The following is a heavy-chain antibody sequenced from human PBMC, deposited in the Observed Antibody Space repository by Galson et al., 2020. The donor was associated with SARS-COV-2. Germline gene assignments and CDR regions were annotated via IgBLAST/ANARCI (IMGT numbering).Heavy chain of an antibody. CDR3: ARHGASDGWYEGIDY. CDR2: IYPGDSYT. D-gene: IGHD6-19*01. J-gene: IGHJ4*02. Sequence: GESPKISCQGSGYSFADYWIGRVRQMPGTGLQWLGVIYPGDSYTIYSPSFQGQVTVSADKSINTAYLQWSSLEASDTAMYYCARHGASDGWYEGIDYWGQGTLVTVSS. CDR1: GYSFADYW. V-gene: IGHV5-51*01.